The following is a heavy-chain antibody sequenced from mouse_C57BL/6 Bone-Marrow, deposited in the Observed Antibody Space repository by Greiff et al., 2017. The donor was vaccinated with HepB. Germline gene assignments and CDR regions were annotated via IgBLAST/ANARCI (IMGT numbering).Heavy chain of an antibody. J-gene: IGHJ3*01. V-gene: IGHV1-75*01. D-gene: IGHD2-5*01. Sequence: QVHVKQSGPELVKPGASVKISCKASGYTFTDYYINWVKQRPGQGLEWIGWIFPGSGSTYYNEKFKGKATLTVDKSSSTAYMLLSSLTSEDSAVYFCARGAYSNYGFAYWGQGTLVTVSA. CDR1: GYTFTDYY. CDR3: ARGAYSNYGFAY. CDR2: IFPGSGST.